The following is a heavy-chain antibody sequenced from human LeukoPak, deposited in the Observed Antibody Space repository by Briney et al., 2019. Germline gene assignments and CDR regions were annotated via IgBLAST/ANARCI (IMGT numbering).Heavy chain of an antibody. D-gene: IGHD5-24*01. J-gene: IGHJ4*02. CDR2: IYSGGST. CDR3: ARDTGRDGYKFFDY. Sequence: GGSLRLSCAASGFTVSSNYMSWVRQAPGKGLEWVSVIYSGGSTYYADSVKGRFTISRDNSKNTLYLQMNSLRAEDTAVYYCARDTGRDGYKFFDYWGQGTLVTVSS. V-gene: IGHV3-53*01. CDR1: GFTVSSNY.